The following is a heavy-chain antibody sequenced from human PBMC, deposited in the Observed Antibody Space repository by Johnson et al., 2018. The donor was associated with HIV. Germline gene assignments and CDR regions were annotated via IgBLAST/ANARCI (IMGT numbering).Heavy chain of an antibody. J-gene: IGHJ3*02. D-gene: IGHD1-26*01. CDR2: VSFDGSKK. V-gene: IGHV3-30*14. CDR3: ARYSGSYYTIAFDI. CDR1: GFTFSNYP. Sequence: QVQLVESGGGLVQPGGSLRLSCAASGFTFSNYPMHWVRQAPGKGLEWVAVVSFDGSKKYHADSVKGRFTISRDNSKNTVYLQMNSLRAEDTALYYCARYSGSYYTIAFDIWGQGTMVTVSS.